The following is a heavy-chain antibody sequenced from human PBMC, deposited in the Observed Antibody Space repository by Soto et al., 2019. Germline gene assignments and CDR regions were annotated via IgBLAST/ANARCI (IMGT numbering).Heavy chain of an antibody. V-gene: IGHV4-59*02. J-gene: IGHJ5*02. CDR2: MYFGGSF. Sequence: SETLSLTCNVSGASVSHGYWSWIRQPPGKGLEWIGFMYFGGSFNYNPSLTSRATISVETSKNQFSMKLTSVTASDTAVYYCARDRFDYYDSSGYWRFDPWGQGTLVTVSS. CDR3: ARDRFDYYDSSGYWRFDP. D-gene: IGHD3-22*01. CDR1: GASVSHGY.